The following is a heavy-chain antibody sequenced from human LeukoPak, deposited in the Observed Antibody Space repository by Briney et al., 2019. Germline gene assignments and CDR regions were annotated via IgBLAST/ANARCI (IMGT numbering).Heavy chain of an antibody. CDR2: IYYSGST. CDR1: GGSISSSSYN. V-gene: IGHV4-39*07. D-gene: IGHD5-12*01. Sequence: SETLSLTCTVSGGSISSSSYNWGWIRQPPGKGLEWIGSIYYSGSTYYNPSLKSRVTTSVDTSKTQFSLRLNSVTAADTAVYYCVRQGTITYAYFDSWGQGVPVTVSS. CDR3: VRQGTITYAYFDS. J-gene: IGHJ4*02.